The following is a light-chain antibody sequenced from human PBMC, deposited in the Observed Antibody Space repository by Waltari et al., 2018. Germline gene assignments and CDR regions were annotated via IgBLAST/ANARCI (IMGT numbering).Light chain of an antibody. Sequence: EIVMTQSPATLYVSPGERPTLSCRASQTVNANLAWYQRTPGQAPRLRIYDTSKRATGIPARFSVSGSGTDFTLTISSLQSEDFGIYYCHHYNTWPPGTFGQGTKLDNK. CDR1: QTVNAN. CDR2: DTS. CDR3: HHYNTWPPGT. V-gene: IGKV3-15*01. J-gene: IGKJ2*02.